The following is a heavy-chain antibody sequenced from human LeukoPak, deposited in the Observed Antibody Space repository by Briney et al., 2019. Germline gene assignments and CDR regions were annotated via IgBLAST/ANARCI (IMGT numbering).Heavy chain of an antibody. D-gene: IGHD3-22*01. Sequence: SETLSLTCTVSGGSISSHYWSWIRQPSGKGLEWIGYIYYSGSTNYNPSLKSRVTISVDTSKNQFSLKLSSVTAADTAVYYCARESTYYYDSSGHAAFDIWGQGTMVTVSS. CDR1: GGSISSHY. V-gene: IGHV4-59*11. CDR3: ARESTYYYDSSGHAAFDI. J-gene: IGHJ3*02. CDR2: IYYSGST.